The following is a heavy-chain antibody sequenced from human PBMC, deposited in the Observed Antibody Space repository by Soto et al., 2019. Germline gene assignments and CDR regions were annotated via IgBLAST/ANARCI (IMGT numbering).Heavy chain of an antibody. CDR1: GGSISSYY. CDR2: IYYSGST. CDR3: AGRYSSSWSYNNWFDP. V-gene: IGHV4-59*01. D-gene: IGHD6-13*01. J-gene: IGHJ5*01. Sequence: PSETLSLTCTVSGGSISSYYWSWIRQPPGKGLEWIGYIYYSGSTNYNPSLKSRVTISVDTSKNQFSLKLSSVTAADTAVYYCAGRYSSSWSYNNWFDPWGQGTTVTVSS.